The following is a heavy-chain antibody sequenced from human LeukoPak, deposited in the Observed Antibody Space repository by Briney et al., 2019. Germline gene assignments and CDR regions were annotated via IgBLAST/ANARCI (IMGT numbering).Heavy chain of an antibody. CDR1: GYTFTSYD. J-gene: IGHJ4*02. CDR2: MNPNSGNT. Sequence: ASVKVSCKASGYTFTSYDINWARQATGQGLEWMGWMNPNSGNTGYAQKFQGRVTMTRKTPISTAYMALSSLRSEDTALYYCARVKRDSSGYYYPDYWGQGTLVTVSS. CDR3: ARVKRDSSGYYYPDY. D-gene: IGHD3-22*01. V-gene: IGHV1-8*01.